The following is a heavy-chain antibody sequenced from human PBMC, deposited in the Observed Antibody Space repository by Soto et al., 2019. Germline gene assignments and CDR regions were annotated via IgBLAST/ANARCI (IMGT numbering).Heavy chain of an antibody. CDR3: ARKYSSGPDY. D-gene: IGHD6-19*01. V-gene: IGHV3-48*03. Sequence: PGGSLRLSCAASGFTFSSYEMNWVRQAPGKGLEWVSYISSSGSTIYYADSVKGRFTISRDNAKNSLYLQMNSLRAEDTAVYYCARKYSSGPDYWGQGTLVTVSS. CDR1: GFTFSSYE. J-gene: IGHJ4*02. CDR2: ISSSGSTI.